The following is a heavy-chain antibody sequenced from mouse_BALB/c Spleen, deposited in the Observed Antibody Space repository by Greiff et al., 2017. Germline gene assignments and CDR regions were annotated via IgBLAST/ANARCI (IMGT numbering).Heavy chain of an antibody. D-gene: IGHD2-4*01. J-gene: IGHJ2*01. CDR2: INPYNGAT. CDR1: GYSFTGYY. V-gene: IGHV1-31*01. Sequence: EVKLMESGPELVKPGASVKISCKASGYSFTGYYMHWVKQSHVKSLEWIGRINPYNGATSYNQNFKDKASLTVDKSSSTAYMELHSLTSEDSAVYYCARGESTMITTFDYWGQGTTLTVSS. CDR3: ARGESTMITTFDY.